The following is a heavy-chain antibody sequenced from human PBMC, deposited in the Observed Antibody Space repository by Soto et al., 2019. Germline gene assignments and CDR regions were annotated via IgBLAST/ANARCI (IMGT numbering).Heavy chain of an antibody. J-gene: IGHJ1*01. Sequence: AGRSLRVCWTAAEGTCVGHGVNRVRQAQGKGLEWVSSISSSSSYIYYADSVKGRFTISRDNAKNSLYLQMNSLRAEDTAVYYCASKPICSGGSCYSMAVGEYFQHWGQGTLVTVSS. CDR3: ASKPICSGGSCYSMAVGEYFQH. D-gene: IGHD2-15*01. V-gene: IGHV3-21*01. CDR1: EGTCVGHG. CDR2: ISSSSSYI.